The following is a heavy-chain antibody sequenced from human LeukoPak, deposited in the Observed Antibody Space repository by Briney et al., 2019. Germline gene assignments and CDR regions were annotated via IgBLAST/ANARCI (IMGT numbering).Heavy chain of an antibody. J-gene: IGHJ6*02. CDR1: GFTFGDYA. D-gene: IGHD6-6*01. Sequence: GGSLRLSCAASGFTFGDYAIHWVRQAPGKGLEWVSGISWNCGSIGYADSVKGRFTISRDNAKNSLYLQMNSLRAEDTALYYCAKGSRGSSGYYYYGMDVWGQGTTVTVSS. CDR3: AKGSRGSSGYYYYGMDV. CDR2: ISWNCGSI. V-gene: IGHV3-9*01.